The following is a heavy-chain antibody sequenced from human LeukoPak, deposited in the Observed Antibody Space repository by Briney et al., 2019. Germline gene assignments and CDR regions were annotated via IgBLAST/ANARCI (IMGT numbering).Heavy chain of an antibody. V-gene: IGHV1-8*02. CDR2: MNPNSGNT. Sequence: GASVKVSCKASGHTFTSYAMNWVRQAPGQGLEWIGWMNPNSGNTGYAQKFQGRVTMTRNTSISTAYMELSSLRSEDTAVYYCARGDYGGNELDYWGQGTLVTVSS. CDR3: ARGDYGGNELDY. D-gene: IGHD4-23*01. CDR1: GHTFTSYA. J-gene: IGHJ4*02.